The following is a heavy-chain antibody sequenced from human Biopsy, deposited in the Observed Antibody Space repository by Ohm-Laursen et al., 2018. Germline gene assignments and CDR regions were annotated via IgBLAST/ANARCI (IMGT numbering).Heavy chain of an antibody. CDR2: IYSSGST. J-gene: IGHJ4*02. CDR1: GDSINNYY. D-gene: IGHD6-19*01. Sequence: SETLSLTCTVSGDSINNYYWSWIRQPAGKGLEWIGRIYSSGSTNYSPSLKNRVTMSVDTSKNQFYLKLYSVTAADTAVYYCARGRRTSGWPYFDSWGQGTLVTVSS. CDR3: ARGRRTSGWPYFDS. V-gene: IGHV4-4*07.